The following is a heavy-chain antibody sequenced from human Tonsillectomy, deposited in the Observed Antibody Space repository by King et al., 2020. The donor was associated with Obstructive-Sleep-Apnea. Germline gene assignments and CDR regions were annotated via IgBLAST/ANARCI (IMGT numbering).Heavy chain of an antibody. V-gene: IGHV4-59*01. Sequence: VQLQELGPGLVKPSENLALTCRCSGGSISSYYWSWFRQAPGKGMEGIGFVDYSGSTKYNFFLQSRVTNTVDTSKNQFSLKLSSVTPADTAVYYCARGYSSSWYYFDHWGQGTEVTVSS. D-gene: IGHD6-13*01. CDR3: ARGYSSSWYYFDH. CDR2: VDYSGST. J-gene: IGHJ4*02. CDR1: GGSISSYY.